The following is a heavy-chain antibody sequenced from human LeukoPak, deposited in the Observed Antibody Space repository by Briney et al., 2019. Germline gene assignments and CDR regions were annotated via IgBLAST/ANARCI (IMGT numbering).Heavy chain of an antibody. V-gene: IGHV4-39*07. CDR1: GGSISSSGYY. Sequence: PSENLSLTCIVSGGSISSSGYYWGWIRQPPGKGLEWMGSIDYSGSTYYIPSLKSRLTISLDTSKNQFSLKLSSVTAADTAVYYCARWNYDIWTGHRYFDYWGQGTLVIVSS. D-gene: IGHD3/OR15-3a*01. CDR3: ARWNYDIWTGHRYFDY. CDR2: IDYSGST. J-gene: IGHJ4*02.